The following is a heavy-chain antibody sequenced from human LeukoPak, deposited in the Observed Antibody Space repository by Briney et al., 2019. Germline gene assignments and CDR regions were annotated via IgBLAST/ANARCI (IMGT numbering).Heavy chain of an antibody. CDR3: ARDSRAGYDFWSGYEDYYYGMDV. D-gene: IGHD3-3*01. CDR1: GFTVSSNY. Sequence: SGGSLRLSCAASGFTVSSNYMSWVRQAPGKGLEWVSVIYSGGSTYYADSVKGRFTISRDNSKNTLYLQMNSLRAEDTAVYYCARDSRAGYDFWSGYEDYYYGMDVWGQGTTVTVSS. CDR2: IYSGGST. V-gene: IGHV3-53*01. J-gene: IGHJ6*02.